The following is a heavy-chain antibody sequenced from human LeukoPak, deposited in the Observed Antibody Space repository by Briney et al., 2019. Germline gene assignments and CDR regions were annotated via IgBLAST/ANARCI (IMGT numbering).Heavy chain of an antibody. D-gene: IGHD3-22*01. J-gene: IGHJ4*02. V-gene: IGHV3-15*01. CDR2: IKSKTDGGST. CDR3: TTSLTSGYYIDY. CDR1: GFNFTNAW. Sequence: GGSLRLSCGTSGFNFTNAWMSWVRQAPGKGLEWVGRIKSKTDGGSTDYAAPVKGRFTISRDDSKNTLFLQMNSLKTEDTAVYYCTTSLTSGYYIDYWGQGTLVTVSS.